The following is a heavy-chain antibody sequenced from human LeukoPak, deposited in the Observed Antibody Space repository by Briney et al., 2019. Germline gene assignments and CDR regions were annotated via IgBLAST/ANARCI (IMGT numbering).Heavy chain of an antibody. J-gene: IGHJ6*02. CDR3: ARDDYGDSHYYYYYGMDV. V-gene: IGHV3-9*01. D-gene: IGHD4-17*01. CDR2: ISWNSGSI. Sequence: GGSLRLSCAASGFTFDDYAMHWVRQAPGKGLEWVSGISWNSGSIGYADSVKGRFTISRDNAKNSLYLQMNSLRAEDTAVYYCARDDYGDSHYYYYYGMDVWGQGTTVTVSS. CDR1: GFTFDDYA.